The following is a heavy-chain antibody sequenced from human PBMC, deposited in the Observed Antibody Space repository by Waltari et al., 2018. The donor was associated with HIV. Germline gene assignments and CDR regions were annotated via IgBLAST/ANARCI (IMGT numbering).Heavy chain of an antibody. CDR2: TRNKANSYTT. J-gene: IGHJ3*02. CDR1: GFTFSDHY. V-gene: IGHV3-72*01. Sequence: EVQLVESGGGLVQPGGSLRLSCAAFGFTFSDHYMDWVGQAPGKGLEWVGRTRNKANSYTTEYAASVKGRFTISRDDSKNSLYLQMNSLKTEDTAVYYCARTYHYDSSGPDAFDIWGQGTMVTVSS. CDR3: ARTYHYDSSGPDAFDI. D-gene: IGHD3-22*01.